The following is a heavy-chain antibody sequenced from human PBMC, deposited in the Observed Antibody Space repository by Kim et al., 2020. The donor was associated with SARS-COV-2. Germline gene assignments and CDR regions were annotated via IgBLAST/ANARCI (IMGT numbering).Heavy chain of an antibody. Sequence: GGSLRLSCAASGFTFDDYAMHWVRQAPGKGLEWVSGISWNSGSIGYADSVKGRFTVSRDNAKNYLYLQMNSLRAEDTALYYCAKGPYSSSWYEGYFDYWGQGTLVPVSS. J-gene: IGHJ4*02. CDR3: AKGPYSSSWYEGYFDY. CDR2: ISWNSGSI. V-gene: IGHV3-9*01. D-gene: IGHD6-13*01. CDR1: GFTFDDYA.